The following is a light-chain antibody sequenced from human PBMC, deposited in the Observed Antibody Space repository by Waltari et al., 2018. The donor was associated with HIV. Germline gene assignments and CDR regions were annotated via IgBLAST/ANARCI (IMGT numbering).Light chain of an antibody. J-gene: IGKJ2*01. Sequence: DIQMTQSPSSLSASVGDRVTITCRASQSISSYLNWYQQKPGKAPKLLIYAASSLQSGVPSRFSGSGSGTDFTLTISSLQPEDFATYYCQQLNYYPHTFGQGTKVEIK. V-gene: IGKV1-39*01. CDR3: QQLNYYPHT. CDR2: AAS. CDR1: QSISSY.